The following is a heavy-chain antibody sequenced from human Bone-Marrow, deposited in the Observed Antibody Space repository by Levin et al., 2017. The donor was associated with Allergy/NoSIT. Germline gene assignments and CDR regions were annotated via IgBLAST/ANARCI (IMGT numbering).Heavy chain of an antibody. CDR3: ARDLGHTGFLDY. J-gene: IGHJ4*02. V-gene: IGHV4-39*07. D-gene: IGHD5-18*01. CDR1: GGSFSGGGYY. CDR2: ISYSGIT. Sequence: PSETLSLTCTVSGGSFSGGGYYWAWIRQSPGKELEWIAAISYSGITYYSPSLQSRVTISVDTSKNQFSLKLYSMTAADTAVYYCARDLGHTGFLDYWGQGTLVTVSS.